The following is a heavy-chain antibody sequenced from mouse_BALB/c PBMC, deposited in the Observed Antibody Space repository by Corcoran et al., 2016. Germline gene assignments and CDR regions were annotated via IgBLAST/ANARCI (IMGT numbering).Heavy chain of an antibody. CDR2: INPYNDGT. CDR1: GYTFTSYV. D-gene: IGHD2-4*01. CDR3: ARWGLRRGGYAMDY. J-gene: IGHJ4*01. V-gene: IGHV1S136*01. Sequence: EDQLQQSGPELVKHGASVKMPCKAAGYTFTSYVMHWVKQKPGQGLEWIGYINPYNDGTKYNEKFKGKATLTTDKSSSTAYMELSSLTSEDSAVYYCARWGLRRGGYAMDYWGQGTSVTVSS.